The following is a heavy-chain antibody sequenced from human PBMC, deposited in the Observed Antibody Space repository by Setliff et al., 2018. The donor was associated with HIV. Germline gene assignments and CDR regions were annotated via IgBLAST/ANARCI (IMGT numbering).Heavy chain of an antibody. D-gene: IGHD6-19*01. CDR3: AKDIPGPAINSGRIKNWFDP. CDR1: GYSISSGYY. CDR2: IYTSGST. Sequence: SETLSLTCAVSGYSISSGYYWGWVRQPPGKGLEWIGSIYTSGSTNYNPSLKSRVTISVDTSKNQFSLKLSSVTAADTAVYYCAKDIPGPAINSGRIKNWFDPWGEGTLVTVSS. J-gene: IGHJ5*02. V-gene: IGHV4-38-2*02.